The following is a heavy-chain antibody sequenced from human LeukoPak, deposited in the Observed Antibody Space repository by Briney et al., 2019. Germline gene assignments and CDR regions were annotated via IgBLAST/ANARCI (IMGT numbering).Heavy chain of an antibody. CDR2: IYTRGTT. CDR3: ARQPVPGTYYFDY. CDR1: SGSITYYY. D-gene: IGHD6-19*01. Sequence: KPSETLSLTCTVSSGSITYYYWSWIRQPPGKGLEWIGYIYTRGTTSYNPSLKSRVAISADSSRDQFSLRLTSVTAADTAIYYCARQPVPGTYYFDYWGQGTLVTVSS. J-gene: IGHJ4*02. V-gene: IGHV4-4*09.